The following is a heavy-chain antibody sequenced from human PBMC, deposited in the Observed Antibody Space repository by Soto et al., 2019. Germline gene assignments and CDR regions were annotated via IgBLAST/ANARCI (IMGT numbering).Heavy chain of an antibody. D-gene: IGHD3-22*01. CDR2: IDPTDSYT. V-gene: IGHV5-10-1*01. J-gene: IGHJ5*02. CDR3: ATYDSIDKWFDP. Sequence: GKSLKISCKDSGYSFTNYWISWVRQMPGKGLEWMGGIDPTDSYTKYSPSFQGHITISADKSISTTYLQWSSLKASDTAIYYCATYDSIDKWFDPWGQGTPVTVSS. CDR1: GYSFTNYW.